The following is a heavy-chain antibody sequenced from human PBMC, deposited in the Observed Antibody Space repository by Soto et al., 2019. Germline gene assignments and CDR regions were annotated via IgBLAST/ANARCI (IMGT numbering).Heavy chain of an antibody. CDR3: ARERKSSGWYAYMDV. CDR2: IYTGGST. CDR1: GFTVSNNY. V-gene: IGHV3-66*01. J-gene: IGHJ6*03. Sequence: GSLRLSCAASGFTVSNNYINWVRQAPGKGLEWVSIIYTGGSTYYADSVKGRFIISRDNSKNTLYLQMNSLRAEDTAVYYCARERKSSGWYAYMDVWGKGTTVTVSS. D-gene: IGHD6-19*01.